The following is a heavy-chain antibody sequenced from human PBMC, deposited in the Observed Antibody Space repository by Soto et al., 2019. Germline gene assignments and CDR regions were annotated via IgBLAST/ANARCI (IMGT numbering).Heavy chain of an antibody. CDR3: TTYDFWSGYYNFDY. D-gene: IGHD3-3*01. CDR2: IKSKTDGGTT. J-gene: IGHJ4*02. Sequence: EVQLVESGGGLVKPGGSLRLSCAASGFTFSNAWMNWVRQAPGKGLEWVDRIKSKTDGGTTDYAAPVKGRFTISRDDSKNTLYLQMNSLKTEDTAVYYCTTYDFWSGYYNFDYWGQGTLVTVSS. V-gene: IGHV3-15*07. CDR1: GFTFSNAW.